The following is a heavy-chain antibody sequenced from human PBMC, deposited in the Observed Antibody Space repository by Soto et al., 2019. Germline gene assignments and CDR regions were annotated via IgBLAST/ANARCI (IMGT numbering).Heavy chain of an antibody. D-gene: IGHD1-1*01. Sequence: PGGSLRLSWAGSGFTFSDAWISCVRQAPGKGLEWVGRIKSKTDGRTTDYAAPVKGRFTISRDDSKNTLYLQMNSLKTEDTAVYYCTTGMGYNPGFDYWGQGTLVTV. CDR1: GFTFSDAW. CDR3: TTGMGYNPGFDY. CDR2: IKSKTDGRTT. V-gene: IGHV3-15*07. J-gene: IGHJ4*02.